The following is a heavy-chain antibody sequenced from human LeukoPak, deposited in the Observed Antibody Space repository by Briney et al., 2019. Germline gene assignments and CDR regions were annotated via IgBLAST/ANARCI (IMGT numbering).Heavy chain of an antibody. J-gene: IGHJ6*02. D-gene: IGHD3-16*01. Sequence: PGGSLRLSCAASGFTFNKFAMSWVRQAPGKGLEWVSGIIENGGETYYADSVRGRFTISRDNSKNTLYLQMSNLRAEDTAVYFCARGGGLDVWGQGATVTVSS. CDR1: GFTFNKFA. CDR2: IIENGGET. V-gene: IGHV3-23*01. CDR3: ARGGGLDV.